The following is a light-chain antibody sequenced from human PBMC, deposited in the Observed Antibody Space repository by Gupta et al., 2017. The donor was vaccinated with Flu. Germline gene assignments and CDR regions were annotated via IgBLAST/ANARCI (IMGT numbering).Light chain of an antibody. V-gene: IGLV4-69*01. CDR3: QTWGTGPWGV. CDR1: SGHSSYA. Sequence: QLVLTQSPSASASLGASVKLTCTLSSGHSSYAIAWHQQQPEKGPRYLMKLNSDGSHSKGDGIPDRFSGSSSGAERYITISSLQSEDEADYYCQTWGTGPWGVFGGGTKLTVL. CDR2: LNSDGSH. J-gene: IGLJ3*02.